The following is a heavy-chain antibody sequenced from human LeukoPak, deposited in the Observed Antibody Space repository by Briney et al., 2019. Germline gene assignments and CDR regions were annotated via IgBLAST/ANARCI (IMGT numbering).Heavy chain of an antibody. CDR2: ISGNGVST. Sequence: PGGSLRLSCEASGFSFSIYVMSWVREAPGQGLGWVSRISGNGVSTYYANSVKGQFTIARDNSKNTLYMERNRLREENTAVYYCVKGGQRYDFWRFDFWGRGTLVTVSS. CDR3: VKGGQRYDFWRFDF. D-gene: IGHD3-3*01. CDR1: GFSFSIYV. J-gene: IGHJ5*01. V-gene: IGHV3-23*01.